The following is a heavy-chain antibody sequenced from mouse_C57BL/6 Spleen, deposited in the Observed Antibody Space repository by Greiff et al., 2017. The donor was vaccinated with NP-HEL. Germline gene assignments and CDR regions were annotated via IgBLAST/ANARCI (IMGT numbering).Heavy chain of an antibody. CDR1: GYTFTSYW. Sequence: QVQLQQPGAELVRPGSSVKLSCKASGYTFTSYWMHWVKQRPIQGLEWIGNIDPSDSETHYNQKFKDKATLTVDKSSSTAYMQLSSLTSEDSAVYYCLDGYYGAWFAYWGQGTLVTVSA. CDR3: LDGYYGAWFAY. D-gene: IGHD2-3*01. J-gene: IGHJ3*01. CDR2: IDPSDSET. V-gene: IGHV1-52*01.